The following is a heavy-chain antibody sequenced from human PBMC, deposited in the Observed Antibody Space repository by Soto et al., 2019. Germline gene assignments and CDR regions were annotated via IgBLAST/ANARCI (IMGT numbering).Heavy chain of an antibody. CDR1: GYTFTSYA. CDR3: ASSESDFGWLLDAFDI. CDR2: INAGNGNT. D-gene: IGHD3-9*01. J-gene: IGHJ3*02. Sequence: ASVKVSCKASGYTFTSYAMHWVRQAPGQRLEWMGWINAGNGNTKYSQKFQGRVTITRDTSASTAYMELSSLRSEDTAVYYCASSESDFGWLLDAFDIWGQGTMVTVSS. V-gene: IGHV1-3*01.